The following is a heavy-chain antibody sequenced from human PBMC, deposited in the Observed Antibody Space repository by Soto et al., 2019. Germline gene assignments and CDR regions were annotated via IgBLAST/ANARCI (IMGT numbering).Heavy chain of an antibody. CDR3: VRGGGGGLFDP. CDR1: GLTFGDSY. D-gene: IGHD2-15*01. J-gene: IGHJ5*02. Sequence: VGSLRLSCAGSGLTFGDSYMSWIRQAPGKGLEWLSYISPGSRYPAYADSVKGRFTISRDNAKRSLYLQMMSLTAEDTAIYYCVRGGGGGLFDPWGQGTMVTVSS. CDR2: ISPGSRYP. V-gene: IGHV3-11*06.